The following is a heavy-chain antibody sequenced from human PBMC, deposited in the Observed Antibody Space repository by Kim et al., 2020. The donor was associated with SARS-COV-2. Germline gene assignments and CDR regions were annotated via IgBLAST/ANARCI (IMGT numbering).Heavy chain of an antibody. J-gene: IGHJ4*01. CDR2: IGRSGTDI. Sequence: GGSLRLSCTASGFNLRDYYMTWIRQAPGKGLELISYIGRSGTDISYAESVKGRFTISWATAKNSLFLQMNSLRVDETAVYYCTRDPRHLDYWGLGTLVTVSS. V-gene: IGHV3-11*01. CDR3: TRDPRHLDY. D-gene: IGHD3-3*02. CDR1: GFNLRDYY.